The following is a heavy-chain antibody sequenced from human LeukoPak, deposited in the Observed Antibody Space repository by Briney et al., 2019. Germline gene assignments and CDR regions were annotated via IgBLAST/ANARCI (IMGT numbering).Heavy chain of an antibody. V-gene: IGHV3-23*01. Sequence: PGGSLRLSCAASGFTFSSYAMSWVRQAPGKGLEWVSAISASDGSTYYAESVKGRFTISRDNSKNTLYLRMNSLRAKDTAVYYCAKDRVLVTATFDHWGQGTLVTVSS. CDR3: AKDRVLVTATFDH. J-gene: IGHJ4*02. CDR2: ISASDGST. D-gene: IGHD2-21*02. CDR1: GFTFSSYA.